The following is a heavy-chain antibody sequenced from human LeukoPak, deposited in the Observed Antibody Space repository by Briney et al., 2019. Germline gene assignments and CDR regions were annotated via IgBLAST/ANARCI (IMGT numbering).Heavy chain of an antibody. D-gene: IGHD2-2*01. CDR3: ARLPLGYCSSTSCLD. V-gene: IGHV1-18*01. J-gene: IGHJ4*02. CDR2: ISSSTGNT. Sequence: ASVKVSCKASGYTFNTYGISWVRQAPGQGLEWMGWISSSTGNTKYAQNLQGRVTMTTDTSTSTAYLELRNLRSDDTAVYYCARLPLGYCSSTSCLDWGRGTLVTVSS. CDR1: GYTFNTYG.